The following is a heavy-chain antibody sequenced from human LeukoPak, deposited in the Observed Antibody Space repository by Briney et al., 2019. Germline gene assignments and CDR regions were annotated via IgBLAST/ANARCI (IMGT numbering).Heavy chain of an antibody. V-gene: IGHV1-2*02. CDR2: INPNSGGT. Sequence: ASVKVSCKASGYTFTGYYIHWVRQAPGQGLEWMGWINPNSGGTNYAQKFQGRVTLTRDTSISTAYMELNSLRSDDTAVYYSARARQRATGSYSALDSWGQGTLVTVSS. CDR1: GYTFTGYY. J-gene: IGHJ4*02. CDR3: ARARQRATGSYSALDS. D-gene: IGHD1-26*01.